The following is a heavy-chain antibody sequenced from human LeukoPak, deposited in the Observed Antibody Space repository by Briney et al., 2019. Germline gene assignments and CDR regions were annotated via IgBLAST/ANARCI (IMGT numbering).Heavy chain of an antibody. V-gene: IGHV3-9*01. CDR3: AKDLKITIFGVVLDY. CDR1: GFTFDDYA. D-gene: IGHD3-3*01. J-gene: IGHJ4*02. Sequence: GGSLRLSCAASGFTFDDYAMHWVRQAPGKGLEWVSGISWNSGSIGYADSVKGRFTISRDNAKNSLYLQMNSLRAEDTALYYCAKDLKITIFGVVLDYWGQGTLVTVSS. CDR2: ISWNSGSI.